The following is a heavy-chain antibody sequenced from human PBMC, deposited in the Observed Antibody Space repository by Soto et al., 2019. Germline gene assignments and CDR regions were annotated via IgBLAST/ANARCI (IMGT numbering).Heavy chain of an antibody. CDR3: ARALILTGYYTHDAFDI. V-gene: IGHV4-59*01. D-gene: IGHD3-9*01. J-gene: IGHJ3*02. Sequence: SETLSLTCTVSGGSISRYYWSWIRQPPGKGLEWIGYIYYSGSTNYNPSLKSRVTISVDTSKNQFSLKLSSVTAADTAVYYCARALILTGYYTHDAFDIWGQGTMVTVS. CDR2: IYYSGST. CDR1: GGSISRYY.